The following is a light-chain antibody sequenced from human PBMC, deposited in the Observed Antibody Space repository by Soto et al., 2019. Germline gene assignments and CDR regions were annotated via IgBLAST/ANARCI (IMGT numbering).Light chain of an antibody. CDR3: QQYTNWPSWT. J-gene: IGKJ1*01. CDR1: QSVNSY. V-gene: IGKV3-15*01. Sequence: EKVMTQSPATLSMSPGERATLSCRASQSVNSYLAWYQQKPGQAPRLLIYGASTRATSIPARFSGSGSGTEFTLTISSLQSEDFAVYYCQQYTNWPSWTFGQGTKVEIK. CDR2: GAS.